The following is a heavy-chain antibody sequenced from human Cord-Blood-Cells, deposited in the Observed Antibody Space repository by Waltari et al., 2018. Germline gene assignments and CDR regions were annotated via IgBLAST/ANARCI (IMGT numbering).Heavy chain of an antibody. CDR3: ARATYPYFDY. CDR2: INHSGST. D-gene: IGHD1-26*01. V-gene: IGHV4-34*01. Sequence: QVQLQQWGAGLLKPSETLSLTCAVYGGSFSGYYWSWIRQPPGKGLEWIGEINHSGSTNYNPSLKRRVTISVDTSKNQFSLKLSSVTAADTAVYYCARATYPYFDYWGQGTLVTVSS. J-gene: IGHJ4*02. CDR1: GGSFSGYY.